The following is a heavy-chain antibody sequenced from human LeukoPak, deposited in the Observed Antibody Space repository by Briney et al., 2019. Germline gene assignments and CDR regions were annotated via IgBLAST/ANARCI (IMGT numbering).Heavy chain of an antibody. V-gene: IGHV3-23*01. J-gene: IGHJ5*02. D-gene: IGHD6-13*01. Sequence: PGGSLRLSCAASGFTFSSYAMSWVRQAPGKGLEWVSAISGSGGSTYYADSVKGRFTISRDNSKNTLYLQMNGLRAEDTAVYYCAKDHRLAAAGFPNWFDPWGQGTLVTVSS. CDR3: AKDHRLAAAGFPNWFDP. CDR2: ISGSGGST. CDR1: GFTFSSYA.